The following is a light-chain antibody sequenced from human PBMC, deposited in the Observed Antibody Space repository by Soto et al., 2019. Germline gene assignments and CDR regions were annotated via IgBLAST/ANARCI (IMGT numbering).Light chain of an antibody. Sequence: TVVTQEPSLTVSPGGTVTLTCATSTGAVTSGYYPNWFQQKPGQAPRALIYSTKNKYSWTPARFSGSLLGGKAALTLSGVQPEDEADYYCLLYYGGQLGVFGGGTKVTVL. CDR2: STK. CDR1: TGAVTSGYY. J-gene: IGLJ2*01. V-gene: IGLV7-43*01. CDR3: LLYYGGQLGV.